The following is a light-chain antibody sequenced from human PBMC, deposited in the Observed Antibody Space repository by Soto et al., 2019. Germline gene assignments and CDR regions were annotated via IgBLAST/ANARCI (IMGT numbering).Light chain of an antibody. CDR1: SSDVGTYSL. Sequence: QSVLTQPASVSGSPGQSLTISCTGTSSDVGTYSLVSWYQQHPGKAPKLPIYEVTARPSGVSNRFSGSKSGNTASLTISGLQAEDEGDYYCCSYAGISIYVFGTGTKVXVL. V-gene: IGLV2-23*02. CDR3: CSYAGISIYV. J-gene: IGLJ1*01. CDR2: EVT.